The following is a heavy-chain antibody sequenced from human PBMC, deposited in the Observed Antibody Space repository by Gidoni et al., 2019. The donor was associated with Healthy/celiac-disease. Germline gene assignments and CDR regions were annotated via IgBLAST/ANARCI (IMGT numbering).Heavy chain of an antibody. D-gene: IGHD6-13*01. CDR3: ARQEQQLAHFDY. CDR2: IYYSGST. J-gene: IGHJ4*02. V-gene: IGHV4-31*03. CDR1: GGSISRGGYY. Sequence: QVQLQESGPGRVKPSQTLSLTCTVSGGSISRGGYYWSWIRQHPGKGLEWIGYIYYSGSTYYNPSLQSRVTLSVDTSKNQFSLKLSSVTAADTAVYYCARQEQQLAHFDYWGQGTLVTVSS.